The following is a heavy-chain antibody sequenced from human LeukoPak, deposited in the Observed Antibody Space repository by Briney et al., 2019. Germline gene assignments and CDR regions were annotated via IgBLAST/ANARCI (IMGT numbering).Heavy chain of an antibody. V-gene: IGHV3-30*18. CDR3: AKVWDYYYGSGSYYLGEISGHFDY. CDR2: ISYDGSNK. Sequence: PGGSLRLSCAASGFTFSSYGMHWVRQAPGKGLEWVAVISYDGSNKYYADSVKGRFTISRDNSKNTLYLQMNSLRAEDTAVYYCAKVWDYYYGSGSYYLGEISGHFDYWGQGTLVTVSS. J-gene: IGHJ4*02. CDR1: GFTFSSYG. D-gene: IGHD3-10*01.